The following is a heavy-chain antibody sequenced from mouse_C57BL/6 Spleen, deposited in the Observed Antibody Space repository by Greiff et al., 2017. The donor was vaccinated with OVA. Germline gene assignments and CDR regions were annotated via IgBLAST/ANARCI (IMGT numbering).Heavy chain of an antibody. CDR2: IDPSDSYT. CDR3: AYYGPFAY. Sequence: QVQLQQPGAELVRPGTSVKLSCKASGYTFTSYWMHWVKQRPGQGLEWIGVIDPSDSYTNYNQKFKGKATLTVDTSSSTAYMQLSSLTSEDSAVYYCAYYGPFAYWGQGTLVTVSA. CDR1: GYTFTSYW. V-gene: IGHV1-59*01. J-gene: IGHJ3*01. D-gene: IGHD2-1*01.